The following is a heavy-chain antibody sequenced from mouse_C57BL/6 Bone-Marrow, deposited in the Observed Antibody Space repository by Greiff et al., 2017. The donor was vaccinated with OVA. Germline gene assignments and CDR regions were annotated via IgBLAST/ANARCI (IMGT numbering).Heavy chain of an antibody. V-gene: IGHV1-81*01. CDR2: IYPRSGNT. CDR1: GYTFTSYG. Sequence: VKLQESGAELARPGASVKLSCKASGYTFTSYGISWVKQRTGQGLEWIGEIYPRSGNTYYNEKFKGKATLTADKSSSTAYMELRSLTSEDSAVYYCAPSYGYDGFAYWGQGTLVTVSA. D-gene: IGHD2-9*01. J-gene: IGHJ3*01. CDR3: APSYGYDGFAY.